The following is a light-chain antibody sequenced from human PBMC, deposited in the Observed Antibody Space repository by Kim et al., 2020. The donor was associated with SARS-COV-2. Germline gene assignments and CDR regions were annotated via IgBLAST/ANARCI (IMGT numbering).Light chain of an antibody. CDR3: NSRGSNDNVL. Sequence: VALGQTVRITCQGDSPRSYYVTWYQQKPGQAPIVVIYGKNNRPSGIPDRFSGSSSGDTASLTITGTQAGDEADYYCNSRGSNDNVLFGGGTQLTVL. J-gene: IGLJ2*01. CDR1: SPRSYY. CDR2: GKN. V-gene: IGLV3-19*01.